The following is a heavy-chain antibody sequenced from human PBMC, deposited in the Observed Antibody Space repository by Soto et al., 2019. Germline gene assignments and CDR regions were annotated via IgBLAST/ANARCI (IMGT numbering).Heavy chain of an antibody. CDR2: IDAGNGNT. J-gene: IGHJ3*02. V-gene: IGHV1-3*01. CDR1: GYTFPSYA. CDR3: ARDSGDYFRAFDI. Sequence: QVQLVQSGAEGKKPGASVKVSCKASGYTFPSYAMHWVRQAPGQRLEWMGWIDAGNGNTKSSQRFQGRVTITRDTSASTAYMELSSLRSEDTAVFYCARDSGDYFRAFDIWGQGTMVTVSS. D-gene: IGHD4-17*01.